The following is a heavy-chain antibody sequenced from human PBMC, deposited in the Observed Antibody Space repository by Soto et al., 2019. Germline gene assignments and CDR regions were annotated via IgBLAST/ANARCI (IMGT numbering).Heavy chain of an antibody. J-gene: IGHJ6*02. Sequence: PGGSLRLSCAASGFIFSIYAMNWVRQAPGKGLEWVSGISNSGGSTYYADSVKGRFTISRDNSKNTLYLQMNSLRAEDTAVYYCAERRGAASAYGMDVWGRGTTVTVSS. CDR2: ISNSGGST. CDR3: AERRGAASAYGMDV. D-gene: IGHD6-13*01. CDR1: GFIFSIYA. V-gene: IGHV3-23*01.